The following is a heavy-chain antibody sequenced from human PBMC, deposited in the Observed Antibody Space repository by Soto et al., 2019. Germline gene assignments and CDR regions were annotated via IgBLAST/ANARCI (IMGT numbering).Heavy chain of an antibody. CDR3: AKQPRIAARFSFS. Sequence: GSLRLSCAASGFTFSSCSMNWVRQAPGKGLEWVSSISSNSTYRYYADSVKGRFTISRDNAKNSLYLQMNSLRAEDTAVYYCAKQPRIAARFSFSWGQGTLVTGSS. CDR1: GFTFSSCS. D-gene: IGHD6-6*01. CDR2: ISSNSTYR. V-gene: IGHV3-21*01. J-gene: IGHJ4*02.